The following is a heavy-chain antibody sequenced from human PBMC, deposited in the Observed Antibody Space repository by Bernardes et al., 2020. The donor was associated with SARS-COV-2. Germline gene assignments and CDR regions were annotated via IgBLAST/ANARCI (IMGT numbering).Heavy chain of an antibody. D-gene: IGHD1-26*01. V-gene: IGHV1-8*01. CDR2: MSPNSGNT. CDR3: AIMMVGPTNYYYYYGMDV. CDR1: GYTFTAYD. Sequence: ASLKDSCKTSGYTFTAYDISWVRQATGQGLEWMGWMSPNSGNTGYAQKFQGRVTMTRDTSISTAYMELTSLTSDDTAIYFCAIMMVGPTNYYYYYGMDVWGQGTTVTVSS. J-gene: IGHJ6*02.